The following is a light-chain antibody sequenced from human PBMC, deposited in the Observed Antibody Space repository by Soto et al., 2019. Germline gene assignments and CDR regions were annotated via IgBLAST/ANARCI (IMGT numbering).Light chain of an antibody. V-gene: IGKV1-5*03. J-gene: IGKJ2*01. Sequence: DIQMTQSPSTLSASVGDRVTITCRASQSISSWLAWYQQKPGKAPKFLIYQASNLESGVPSRFSGSGSGTECTLTISNLQPDDFATYYCQQYSSYSTFGQGTRLDIK. CDR2: QAS. CDR3: QQYSSYST. CDR1: QSISSW.